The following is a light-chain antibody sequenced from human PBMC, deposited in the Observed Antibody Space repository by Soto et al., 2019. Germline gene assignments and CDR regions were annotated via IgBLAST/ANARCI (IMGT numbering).Light chain of an antibody. CDR1: QGINDY. Sequence: DIQLTQSPSFLSASVGDRVTITCRASQGINDYLAWYQQKPGKAPKLLIYAASTLQSEVPSRFSGSASGTEFTLTISSLQPADFATYYCQQFNTYPLTFGGGTKVEVK. CDR2: AAS. V-gene: IGKV1-9*01. J-gene: IGKJ4*01. CDR3: QQFNTYPLT.